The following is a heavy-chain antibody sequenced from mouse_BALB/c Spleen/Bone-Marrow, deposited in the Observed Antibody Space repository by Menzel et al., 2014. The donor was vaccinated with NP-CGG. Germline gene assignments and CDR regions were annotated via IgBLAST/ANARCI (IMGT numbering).Heavy chain of an antibody. D-gene: IGHD2-2*01. CDR1: GFNIKDTY. V-gene: IGHV14-3*02. CDR2: IDPANGNT. J-gene: IGHJ2*01. Sequence: VQLQQPGAELVEPGASVKLSCTASGFNIKDTYMHWVKQRPEQGLEWIGRIDPANGNTKYDPKFQGKASITADTSSNTAYLQLSSLTSEDTAVYYCASYVYGYYFDYWGQGTTLTVSS. CDR3: ASYVYGYYFDY.